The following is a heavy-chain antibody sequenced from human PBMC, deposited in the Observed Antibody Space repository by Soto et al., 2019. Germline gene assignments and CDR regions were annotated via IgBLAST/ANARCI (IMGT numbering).Heavy chain of an antibody. CDR2: ISYDGSNK. J-gene: IGHJ6*02. D-gene: IGHD1-26*01. Sequence: QVQLVESGGGVVQPGRSLRLSCAASGFTFSSYGMHWVRQAPGKGLEWVAVISYDGSNKFSADSVKGRFIISRDNSKNTLYLQMNSLRAEDKAVYYCAKVDLPKVGVHYYYYYGMDVWGQGTTVTVSS. CDR3: AKVDLPKVGVHYYYYYGMDV. V-gene: IGHV3-30*18. CDR1: GFTFSSYG.